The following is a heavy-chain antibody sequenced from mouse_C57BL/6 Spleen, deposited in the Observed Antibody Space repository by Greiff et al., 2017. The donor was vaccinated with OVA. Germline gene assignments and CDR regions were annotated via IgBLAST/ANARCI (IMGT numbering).Heavy chain of an antibody. CDR2: IRDKANGYTT. V-gene: IGHV7-3*01. CDR3: ARYENWDGIWAY. CDR1: GFTFTDYY. D-gene: IGHD4-1*01. J-gene: IGHJ3*01. Sequence: EVKVVESGGDLVQPGGSLSLSCAASGFTFTDYYLTWVRQPTGKALEWLAFIRDKANGYTTEYSATVKGRFTISRDKSQSILYLQMNALRPEDSATYYCARYENWDGIWAYWGQGTLVTVSA.